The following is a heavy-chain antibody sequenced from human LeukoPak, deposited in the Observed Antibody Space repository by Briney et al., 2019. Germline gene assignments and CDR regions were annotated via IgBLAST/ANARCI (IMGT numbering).Heavy chain of an antibody. D-gene: IGHD6-25*01. CDR1: GGSFSGYY. CDR2: INHSGST. Sequence: TSSETLSLTCAVYGGSFSGYYWTWIRQPPGKGLEWIGEINHSGSTYYNPSLKSRITMSVDTSKIQFSLRLSSVTAADTAIYYRAYRGRSRTAFDYWGQGTLVTVSS. CDR3: AYRGRSRTAFDY. J-gene: IGHJ4*02. V-gene: IGHV4-34*01.